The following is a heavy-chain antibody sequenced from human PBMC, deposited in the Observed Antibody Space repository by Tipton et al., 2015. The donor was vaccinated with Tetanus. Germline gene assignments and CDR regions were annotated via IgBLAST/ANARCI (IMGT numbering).Heavy chain of an antibody. J-gene: IGHJ4*02. CDR3: ARASQRTFEF. Sequence: TLSLTCSVSGASLSTSHWAWIRQPPGKGLEWIGNIYNIARTNYNPSLRSRVTMSVDTSKNQFYLQLSSVTAADTAVYFCARASQRTFEFWGQGTLVAVSS. V-gene: IGHV4-59*01. CDR1: GASLSTSH. D-gene: IGHD5-18*01. CDR2: IYNIART.